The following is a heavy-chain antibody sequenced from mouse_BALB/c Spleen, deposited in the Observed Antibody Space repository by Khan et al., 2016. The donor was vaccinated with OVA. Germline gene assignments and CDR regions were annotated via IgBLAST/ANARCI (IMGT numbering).Heavy chain of an antibody. CDR2: INPSTGYT. CDR3: ARSGLRWDFDY. Sequence: QVQLKESGAELAKPGASVKMSCKASGYTFINYWILWVKQRPGQGLEWIGYINPSTGYTEYNQNFKDKATLTADKSSSTAYMQLSSLTSEDSAVXYCARSGLRWDFDYWGQGTTLTVSS. J-gene: IGHJ2*01. CDR1: GYTFINYW. D-gene: IGHD1-1*01. V-gene: IGHV1-7*01.